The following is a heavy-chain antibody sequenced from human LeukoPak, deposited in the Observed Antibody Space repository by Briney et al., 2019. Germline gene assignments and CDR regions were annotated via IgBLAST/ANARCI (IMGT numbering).Heavy chain of an antibody. CDR1: GYTFTSYD. V-gene: IGHV1-8*03. CDR3: ARVAYYDSSGYYYVMDAFDI. D-gene: IGHD3-22*01. Sequence: ASVKVSCKASGYTFTSYDINWVRQATGQGLEWMGWMNPNCGNTGYAQKFQGRVTITRNTSISTAYMELSSLRSEDTAVYYCARVAYYDSSGYYYVMDAFDIWGQGTMVTVSS. J-gene: IGHJ3*02. CDR2: MNPNCGNT.